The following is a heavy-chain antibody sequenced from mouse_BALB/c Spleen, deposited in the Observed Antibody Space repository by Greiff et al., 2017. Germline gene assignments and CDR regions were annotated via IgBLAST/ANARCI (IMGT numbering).Heavy chain of an antibody. V-gene: IGHV2-6-7*01. CDR2: IWGDGST. D-gene: IGHD1-1*01. Sequence: VKLMESGPGLVAPSPRLSITCTVSGFSLTGYGVNWVRQTPGKGLEWLGMIWGDGSTDYNSALKSRLSISNDNSKSQVFLKMNSLQTDDTARYYCARDYYGSSYAMDYWGQGTSVTVSS. J-gene: IGHJ4*01. CDR3: ARDYYGSSYAMDY. CDR1: GFSLTGYG.